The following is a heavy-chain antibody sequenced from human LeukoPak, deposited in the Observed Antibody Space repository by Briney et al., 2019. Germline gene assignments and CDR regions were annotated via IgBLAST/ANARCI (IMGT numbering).Heavy chain of an antibody. CDR1: GYTFTGYY. J-gene: IGHJ4*02. Sequence: GASVKVSCKASGYTFTGYYMHWVRQAPGRGLEWMGRINPNSGGTNYAQKFQGRVTMTRDTSISTAYMELSRLRSDDTAVYYCARGDQYYYDSSGYYPLFDYWGQGTLVTVSS. D-gene: IGHD3-22*01. CDR3: ARGDQYYYDSSGYYPLFDY. V-gene: IGHV1-2*06. CDR2: INPNSGGT.